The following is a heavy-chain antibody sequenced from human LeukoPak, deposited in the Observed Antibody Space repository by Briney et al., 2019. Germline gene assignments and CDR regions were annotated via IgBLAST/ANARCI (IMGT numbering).Heavy chain of an antibody. CDR3: TKYSSRRGYFDY. V-gene: IGHV3-49*04. Sequence: GGSLRLSCTASGFTFGDYAMSWVRQAPGKGLEWVGFIRSKAYGGTTEYAASVKGRLTISRDDSKSIAYLQMNSLKTEDTAVYYCTKYSSRRGYFDYWGQGTLVTVSS. CDR1: GFTFGDYA. D-gene: IGHD5-18*01. CDR2: IRSKAYGGTT. J-gene: IGHJ4*02.